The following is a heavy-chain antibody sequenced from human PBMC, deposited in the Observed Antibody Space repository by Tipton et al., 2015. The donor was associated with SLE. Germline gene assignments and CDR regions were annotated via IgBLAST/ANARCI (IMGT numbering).Heavy chain of an antibody. Sequence: QLVQSGPEVKKPGASVKVSCKASGYTFTTYYIHWVRQAPGQGLEWMGIFDPSGGSANYAQRFQGRLTMIGDTSTGTVYMELSSLRSEDTAVYYCARPSDYSDLRHWGHGTLVTVSS. V-gene: IGHV1-46*01. CDR1: GYTFTTYY. D-gene: IGHD4-17*01. J-gene: IGHJ4*01. CDR3: ARPSDYSDLRH. CDR2: FDPSGGSA.